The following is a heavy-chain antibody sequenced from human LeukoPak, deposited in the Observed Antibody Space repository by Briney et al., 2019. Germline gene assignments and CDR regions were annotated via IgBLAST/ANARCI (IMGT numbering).Heavy chain of an antibody. J-gene: IGHJ4*02. D-gene: IGHD5-24*01. CDR2: IKEDGSEK. Sequence: GGSLRLSCAASGFTFSRHWMTWVRQAPGKGLEWVANIKEDGSEKNYVDSVRGRFIISRDNTKNSLYLQMNTLRAEDTAVYYCARGRKWLQPLDYWGQGNLVTVSS. V-gene: IGHV3-7*04. CDR3: ARGRKWLQPLDY. CDR1: GFTFSRHW.